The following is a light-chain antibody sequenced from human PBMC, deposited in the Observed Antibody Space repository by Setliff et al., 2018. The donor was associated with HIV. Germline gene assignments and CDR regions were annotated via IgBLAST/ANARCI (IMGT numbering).Light chain of an antibody. CDR1: SSDVGTYNF. Sequence: QSALTQPASVSGSPGQSITISCTGTSSDVGTYNFVSWYQQHPGKAPKLIIFEGTKRLSGVSNRFSGSNSGNTASLTISGLQPEGEADYYCCSHAGGNTYIFGSGTKVTV. V-gene: IGLV2-23*01. J-gene: IGLJ1*01. CDR2: EGT. CDR3: CSHAGGNTYI.